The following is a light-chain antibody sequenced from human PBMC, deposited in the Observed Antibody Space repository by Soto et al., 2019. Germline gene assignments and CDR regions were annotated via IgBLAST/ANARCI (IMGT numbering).Light chain of an antibody. Sequence: DIQMTHSTPSLSASVGDRVTITSRASQSIGSYLNWYQQKPGKAPKLLIYAAASLQSGVPSRFSGSGSGTDFTLPISSMQPEDFATYYCQPSYSTAPRTFGGGNKVAIK. CDR1: QSIGSY. V-gene: IGKV1-39*01. CDR3: QPSYSTAPRT. J-gene: IGKJ4*01. CDR2: AAA.